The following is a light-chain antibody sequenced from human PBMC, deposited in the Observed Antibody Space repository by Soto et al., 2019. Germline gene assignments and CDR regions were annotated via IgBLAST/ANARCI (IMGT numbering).Light chain of an antibody. CDR2: GAS. CDR3: QQYMSYS. CDR1: QSVSSN. Sequence: IVMTQSPATLSASPGERAKLSCRASQSVSSNLAWYQQKPGQAPRLLMYGASTRATGIPARFSGSGFGTEFTLTISSLQPDDFATYFCQQYMSYSFGQGTKVDI. V-gene: IGKV3-15*01. J-gene: IGKJ1*01.